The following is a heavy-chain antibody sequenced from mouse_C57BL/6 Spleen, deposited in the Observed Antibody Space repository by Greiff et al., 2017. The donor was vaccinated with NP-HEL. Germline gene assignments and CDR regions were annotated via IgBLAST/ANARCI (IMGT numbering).Heavy chain of an antibody. CDR3: ARDDYDGDWYFDV. CDR2: IYPGDGDT. V-gene: IGHV1-82*01. Sequence: LVESGPELVKPGASVKISCKASGYAFSSSWMNWVKQRPGKGLEWIGRIYPGDGDTNYNGKFKGKATLTADKSSSTAYMQLSSLTSEDSAVYFCARDDYDGDWYFDVWGTGTTVTVSS. CDR1: GYAFSSSW. J-gene: IGHJ1*03. D-gene: IGHD2-4*01.